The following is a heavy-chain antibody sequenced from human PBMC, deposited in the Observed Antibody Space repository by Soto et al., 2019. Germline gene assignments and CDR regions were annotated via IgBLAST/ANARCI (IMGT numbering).Heavy chain of an antibody. D-gene: IGHD5-18*01. CDR3: ACFFPGGYSYGFNYYGMAV. V-gene: IGHV4-39*01. CDR1: GGSICSSNYY. Sequence: PSETLSLTCTVSGGSICSSNYYWGWIRQPPGKGLEWIGSIYYSGSTYYNPSLKSRVTISVDTSKNQFSLKLSSVTAADTAVYNCACFFPGGYSYGFNYYGMAVGGKGTTATVPS. J-gene: IGHJ6*04. CDR2: IYYSGST.